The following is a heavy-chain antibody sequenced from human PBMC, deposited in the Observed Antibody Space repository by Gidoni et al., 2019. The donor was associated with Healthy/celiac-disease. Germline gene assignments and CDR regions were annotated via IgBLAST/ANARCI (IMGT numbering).Heavy chain of an antibody. CDR2: IYYRGST. V-gene: IGHV4-59*01. J-gene: IGHJ4*02. CDR1: GGSISSYY. D-gene: IGHD3-3*01. CDR3: ARAITIFGVVIN. Sequence: QVQLQESGPGLVKPSETLSLTCTVSGGSISSYYWSWIRQPPGEGLEWIGYIYYRGSTNYNPSLKSRVTISVDTSKNQFSLKLSSVTAADTAVYYCARAITIFGVVINWGQGTLVTVSS.